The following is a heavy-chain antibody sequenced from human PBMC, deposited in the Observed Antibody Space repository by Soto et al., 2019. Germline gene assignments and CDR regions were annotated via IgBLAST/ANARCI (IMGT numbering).Heavy chain of an antibody. J-gene: IGHJ4*02. CDR2: ISSSGGYT. Sequence: ASVKVSCKASGYTFSGYYVHWVRQAPGQGLEWMGIISSSGGYTTYAQKFQGRVTMTSDTSTSTVHMELSSLTSEDSAVYYCARDGGAAGFDYWGQGTLVTVSS. CDR3: ARDGGAAGFDY. V-gene: IGHV1-46*01. D-gene: IGHD3-16*01. CDR1: GYTFSGYY.